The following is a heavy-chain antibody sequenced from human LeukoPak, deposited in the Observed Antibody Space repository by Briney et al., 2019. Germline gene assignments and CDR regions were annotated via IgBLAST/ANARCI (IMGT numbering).Heavy chain of an antibody. CDR2: FYSGGNT. Sequence: GGSLRLSCAASGFTVSSTYVSWVRQAPGKGLEWVSVFYSGGNTYYANSVKGRFTISRDISKNTLYLQMNSLRAEDTAVYYCARVGYCSSTSCYNPEYFQHWGQGTLVTVSS. V-gene: IGHV3-53*05. CDR3: ARVGYCSSTSCYNPEYFQH. D-gene: IGHD2-2*02. J-gene: IGHJ1*01. CDR1: GFTVSSTY.